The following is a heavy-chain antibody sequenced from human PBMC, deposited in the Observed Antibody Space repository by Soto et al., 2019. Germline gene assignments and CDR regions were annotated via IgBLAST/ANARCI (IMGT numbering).Heavy chain of an antibody. CDR3: AAVTTVLDWFDS. CDR1: VYTFTSYA. V-gene: IGHV1-3*01. CDR2: INGSNGNT. Sequence: GAAVKVSCKASVYTFTSYAMHWVRQAPGKRLEWMGGINGSNGNTKYSQKLKGRVTITRDTSASTAYMELSSLRSEDTAAYYCAAVTTVLDWFDSWGQGTLVTVSS. D-gene: IGHD4-17*01. J-gene: IGHJ5*01.